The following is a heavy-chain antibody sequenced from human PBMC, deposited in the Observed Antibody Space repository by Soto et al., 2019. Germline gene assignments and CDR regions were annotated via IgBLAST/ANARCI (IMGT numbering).Heavy chain of an antibody. Sequence: ASVKVSCKASGYTFTSYYMHWVRQAPGQGLEWMGIINPSGGSTSYAQKFQGRVTMNRDTSTRTVCMELSSLRSEDTAVYYCAGGSYLSGKDYRGQGTLVTVSS. CDR3: AGGSYLSGKDY. D-gene: IGHD1-26*01. V-gene: IGHV1-46*03. CDR1: GYTFTSYY. CDR2: INPSGGST. J-gene: IGHJ4*02.